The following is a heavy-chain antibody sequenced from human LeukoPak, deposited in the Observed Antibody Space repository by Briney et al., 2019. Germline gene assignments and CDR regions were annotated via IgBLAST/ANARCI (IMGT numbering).Heavy chain of an antibody. CDR1: GFTFNNAW. Sequence: PGGSLRLSCAASGFTFNNAWMNWVRQAPGKGLEWVGRIKSKTDGGTTNYAAPVTGRFTISRDDSENTLYLQMNSLKTEDTALYYCTTYGSGNAHYWGQGTLVTVSS. V-gene: IGHV3-15*01. CDR2: IKSKTDGGTT. CDR3: TTYGSGNAHY. D-gene: IGHD3-10*01. J-gene: IGHJ4*02.